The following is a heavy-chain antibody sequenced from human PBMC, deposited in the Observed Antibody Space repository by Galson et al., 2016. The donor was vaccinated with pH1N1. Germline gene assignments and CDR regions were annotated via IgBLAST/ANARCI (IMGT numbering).Heavy chain of an antibody. V-gene: IGHV2-5*05. J-gene: IGHJ4*02. Sequence: PALVKPTQTLTLTCTFSGFSLSTSGVGVGWIRQPPGKALEWLALIYWDDDKRYGPSLKSRLTITKDTSKNQVALTMTNMDPVDTATYYCATTGFGEFLGYFDYWGQGTLVTVSS. CDR2: IYWDDDK. CDR3: ATTGFGEFLGYFDY. D-gene: IGHD3-10*01. CDR1: GFSLSTSGVG.